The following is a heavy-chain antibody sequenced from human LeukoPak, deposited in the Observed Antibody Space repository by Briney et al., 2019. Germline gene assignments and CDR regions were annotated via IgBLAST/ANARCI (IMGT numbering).Heavy chain of an antibody. CDR3: AKERPTIFGGGYFDY. CDR2: ISYDGSNK. CDR1: GFTFSSYG. Sequence: GGSLRLSCAASGFTFSSYGMHWVRQAPGKGLEWVAVISYDGSNKYYADSVKGRFTISRDNSKNTLYLQMNSLRAEDTAVYYCAKERPTIFGGGYFDYWGQGTLVTVSS. J-gene: IGHJ4*02. V-gene: IGHV3-30*18. D-gene: IGHD3-3*01.